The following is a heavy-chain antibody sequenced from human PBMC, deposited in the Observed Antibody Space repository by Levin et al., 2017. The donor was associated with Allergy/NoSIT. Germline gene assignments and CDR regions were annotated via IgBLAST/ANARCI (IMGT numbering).Heavy chain of an antibody. J-gene: IGHJ4*02. Sequence: PGGSLRLSCAVSGFTFSTYAMSWVRQAPGKGLDWVSSISGSGDTTYYSDSVKGRFTVSRDNSKNTLYLQMDSLTAEDTAVYYCAMRSYDTSNGWYGWDFWGQGALVTVSS. CDR2: ISGSGDTT. D-gene: IGHD6-19*01. V-gene: IGHV3-23*01. CDR1: GFTFSTYA. CDR3: AMRSYDTSNGWYGWDF.